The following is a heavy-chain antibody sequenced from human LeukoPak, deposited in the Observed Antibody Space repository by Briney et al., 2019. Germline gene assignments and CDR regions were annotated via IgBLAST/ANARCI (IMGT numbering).Heavy chain of an antibody. V-gene: IGHV4-59*01. J-gene: IGHJ4*02. Sequence: SETLSLTCSVSGGSMSSYYWSWIRQSPGKGLEWIGYSYHSGSTDYNSSLKSRVTISEDTSKKQFSLKVSSVTAADTAVYYCARAGGSVRYYGSGSYPNRLDYWGQGTLVTVSS. CDR2: SYHSGST. D-gene: IGHD3-10*01. CDR3: ARAGGSVRYYGSGSYPNRLDY. CDR1: GGSMSSYY.